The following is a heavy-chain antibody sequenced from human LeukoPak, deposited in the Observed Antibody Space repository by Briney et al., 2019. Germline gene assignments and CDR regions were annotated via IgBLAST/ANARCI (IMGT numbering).Heavy chain of an antibody. CDR1: GFTFSSYW. V-gene: IGHV3-7*04. Sequence: GGSLRLPCAASGFTFSSYWMSWVRQAPGKGLEWVANINQDGSEKNYVDSVKGRFTISRDNAKNSLYLQMNSLRAEDTAVYYCARGFYDTYLFDYWGQGTLVTVSS. D-gene: IGHD2/OR15-2a*01. CDR3: ARGFYDTYLFDY. J-gene: IGHJ4*02. CDR2: INQDGSEK.